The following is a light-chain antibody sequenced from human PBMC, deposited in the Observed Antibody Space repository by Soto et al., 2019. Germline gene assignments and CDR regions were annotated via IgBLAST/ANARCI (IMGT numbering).Light chain of an antibody. J-gene: IGKJ5*01. CDR1: HSVSRS. V-gene: IGKV3-11*01. Sequence: IILTQSPATLSLSPGERATLSCRASHSVSRSLAWYQQKPGQAPRLLLYDASNRATGIPARFSGSGSGTDFTLTISSLEPGDFAVYYCQQRNNWPSAFGQGTRLDIK. CDR3: QQRNNWPSA. CDR2: DAS.